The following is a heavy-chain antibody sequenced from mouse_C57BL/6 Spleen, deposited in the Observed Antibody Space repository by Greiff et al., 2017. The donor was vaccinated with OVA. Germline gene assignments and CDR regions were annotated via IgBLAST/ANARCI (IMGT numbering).Heavy chain of an antibody. D-gene: IGHD4-1*01. CDR3: ARSGGLGTLDY. V-gene: IGHV1-54*01. CDR1: GYAFTNYL. CDR2: INPGSGGT. J-gene: IGHJ2*01. Sequence: VQLHQSGAELVRPGTSVKVSCKASGYAFTNYLIEWVKQRPGQGLAWIGVINPGSGGTNYTEKFTGKATLTADKSSSTAYMQLSSLTAEDAAVDFCARSGGLGTLDYWGQGTTLTVSS.